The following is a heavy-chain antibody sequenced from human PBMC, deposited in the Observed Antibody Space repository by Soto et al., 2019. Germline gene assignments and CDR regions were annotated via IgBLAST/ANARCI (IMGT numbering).Heavy chain of an antibody. CDR3: ARHRSSTYYYYGMAR. Sequence: PWWNPGISCDASGFSFNRHGIHWVRQAPGKGLEWLAVISYDGSNQDYADSVKGRFSISRDNSKNTVYLQMNSLRAEDTAVYYCARHRSSTYYYYGMARWV. CDR2: ISYDGSNQ. V-gene: IGHV3-30-3*01. J-gene: IGHJ6*02. D-gene: IGHD6-19*01. CDR1: GFSFNRHG.